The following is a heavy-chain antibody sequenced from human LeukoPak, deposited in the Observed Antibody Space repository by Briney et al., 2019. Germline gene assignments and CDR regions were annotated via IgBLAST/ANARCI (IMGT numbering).Heavy chain of an antibody. Sequence: ASVKVSCKASGYTFTSYGISWVRQAPGQGLEWMGWISAYNGNTNYAQKLQGRVTMTTDTSTSTAYMELRSLRSDYTAVYYCARGLPTRTGSTSWYYYYYYMDVWGKGTTVTVSS. J-gene: IGHJ6*03. D-gene: IGHD2-2*01. CDR2: ISAYNGNT. CDR1: GYTFTSYG. CDR3: ARGLPTRTGSTSWYYYYYYMDV. V-gene: IGHV1-18*01.